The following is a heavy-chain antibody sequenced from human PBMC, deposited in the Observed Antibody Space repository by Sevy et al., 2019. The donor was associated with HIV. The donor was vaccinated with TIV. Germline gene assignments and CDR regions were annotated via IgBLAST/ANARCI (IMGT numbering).Heavy chain of an antibody. CDR1: GFTLSPYS. J-gene: IGHJ6*02. CDR2: ISSSSNII. CDR3: ARDAMRVGNSNYYYGMDV. Sequence: QLGGSLRLSCAASGFTLSPYSMEWVRQAPGKGLEWVSHISSSSNIIYYADSVKGRFTVSRDNAKNSLYLRMDSLRDEDTAVYYCARDAMRVGNSNYYYGMDVWGQGTTVTVSS. V-gene: IGHV3-48*02. D-gene: IGHD2-2*01.